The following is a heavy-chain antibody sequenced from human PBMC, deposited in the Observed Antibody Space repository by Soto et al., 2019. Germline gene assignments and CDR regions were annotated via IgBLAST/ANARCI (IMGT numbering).Heavy chain of an antibody. CDR3: ARRYGRYFDY. CDR1: GGTISSGDYY. D-gene: IGHD4-17*01. CDR2: FYYSGST. J-gene: IGHJ4*02. V-gene: IGHV4-31*03. Sequence: PSETLSLTCTVSGGTISSGDYYWSWIRQHPGKGLEWIGHFYYSGSTYYNPSLKSRVTISADTPKNQFSLKLSSVTAADTAVYYCARRYGRYFDYWGQGTLVTVSS.